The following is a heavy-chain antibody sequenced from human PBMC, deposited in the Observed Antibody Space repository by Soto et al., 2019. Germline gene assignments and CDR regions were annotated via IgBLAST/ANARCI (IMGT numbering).Heavy chain of an antibody. CDR2: VYYTGST. CDR1: GDSISTFY. V-gene: IGHV4-59*01. J-gene: IGHJ4*02. D-gene: IGHD3-22*01. Sequence: PSETLSLTCTVYGDSISTFYWGWMRQSPGKELEWIGYVYYTGSTDYNPSLKSRVTISVDRSKNQFSLKLTSANAADTAVYYCARGRTVRNYADDSSDYFYFFDYWGQGTQVTVS. CDR3: ARGRTVRNYADDSSDYFYFFDY.